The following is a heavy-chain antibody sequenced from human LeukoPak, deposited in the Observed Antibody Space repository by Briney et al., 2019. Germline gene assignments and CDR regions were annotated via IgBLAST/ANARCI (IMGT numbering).Heavy chain of an antibody. J-gene: IGHJ4*02. CDR2: MNPDSGNT. D-gene: IGHD4-17*01. V-gene: IGHV1-8*03. CDR1: AYSFSTYD. CDR3: ARDQVTTVTTSSYYFDY. Sequence: ASVKVSCKASAYSFSTYDINWVRQATGQGLEWMGRMNPDSGNTGYAQKFQGRVTITRDTSISTAYMELSRLRSDDTAVYYCARDQVTTVTTSSYYFDYWGQGTLVTVSS.